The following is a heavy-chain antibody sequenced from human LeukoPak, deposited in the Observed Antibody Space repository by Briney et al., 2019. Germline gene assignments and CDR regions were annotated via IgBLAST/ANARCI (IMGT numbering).Heavy chain of an antibody. CDR2: ISGSGGRT. Sequence: PGGSLRLSCAASGFTFSSYAMNWVRQAPGKGLEWVSAISGSGGRTYQPDSVKGRFTISRDNSKNTLYLQMNSLRVEDTAVYHCVKDEYSGSQNCGRLDYWGQGTLVTVSS. V-gene: IGHV3-23*01. CDR3: VKDEYSGSQNCGRLDY. J-gene: IGHJ4*02. D-gene: IGHD1-26*01. CDR1: GFTFSSYA.